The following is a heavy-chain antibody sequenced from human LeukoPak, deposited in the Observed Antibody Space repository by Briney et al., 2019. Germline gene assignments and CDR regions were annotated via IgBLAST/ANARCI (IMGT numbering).Heavy chain of an antibody. V-gene: IGHV4-59*08. J-gene: IGHJ4*02. CDR3: ARLDSGYPQSYFDY. D-gene: IGHD5-12*01. CDR1: GGSISSYY. CDR2: IYYSGST. Sequence: PSETLSLTCTVSGGSISSYYWSWIRQPPGKGLEWIGYIYYSGSTNYNPSLKSRVTISVDTSKNQFSLKLSSVTAADTAVYYCARLDSGYPQSYFDYWGQGTLVTVSS.